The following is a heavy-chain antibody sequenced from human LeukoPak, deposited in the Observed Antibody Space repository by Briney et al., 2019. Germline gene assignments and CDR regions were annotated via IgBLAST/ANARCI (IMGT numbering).Heavy chain of an antibody. V-gene: IGHV1-18*01. CDR3: AREGYYDSTGYYDN. Sequence: ASVKVSFKASGYTFTIYGISLVRQAPGQGLEWMGWISANNGNTNYAQKFQGRVTMTTDTATRTAYMELRSLRSDDTAVYYCAREGYYDSTGYYDNWGQGTLVTVSS. CDR2: ISANNGNT. J-gene: IGHJ4*02. D-gene: IGHD3-22*01. CDR1: GYTFTIYG.